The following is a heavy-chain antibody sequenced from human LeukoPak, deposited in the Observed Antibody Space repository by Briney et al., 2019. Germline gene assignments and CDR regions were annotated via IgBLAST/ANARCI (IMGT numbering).Heavy chain of an antibody. CDR1: GGPFGGYY. J-gene: IGHJ3*02. D-gene: IGHD1-26*01. CDR3: ASWRLAGKQTRKIGLSGVGATRISNAFAI. V-gene: IGHV4-34*01. CDR2: INHSGST. Sequence: PSETLSLTCAVYGGPFGGYYWVWIRQPPGKGLEWIGEINHSGSTNYNPSLKSRVTISVDTSKNQFSLKLSSVTAADTAVYYCASWRLAGKQTRKIGLSGVGATRISNAFAICRQGTMVTVSS.